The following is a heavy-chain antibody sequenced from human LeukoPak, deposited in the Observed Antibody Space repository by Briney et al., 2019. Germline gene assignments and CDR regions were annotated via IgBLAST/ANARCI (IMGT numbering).Heavy chain of an antibody. Sequence: ASVKVSCKASGYIFTSYHIHWVRQAPGQGLEWMGIINPSGGSTNYAQKFQGRVTMTRDTSTSTVYMELSSLRSEDTAVCYCARDLYHRYYDNSGYAFDYWGQGTLVTVSS. V-gene: IGHV1-46*01. CDR3: ARDLYHRYYDNSGYAFDY. J-gene: IGHJ4*02. CDR2: INPSGGST. D-gene: IGHD3-22*01. CDR1: GYIFTSYH.